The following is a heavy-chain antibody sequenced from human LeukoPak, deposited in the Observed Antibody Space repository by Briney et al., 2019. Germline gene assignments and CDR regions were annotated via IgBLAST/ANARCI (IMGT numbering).Heavy chain of an antibody. D-gene: IGHD4-23*01. V-gene: IGHV5-51*01. CDR2: IYPGDSDT. CDR3: ARQACDYGGTLCPRHFDY. CDR1: GYTFTTYW. J-gene: IGHJ4*02. Sequence: GESLKISCKGSGYTFTTYWIGWVRQMPGKSLEWMGIIYPGDSDTRYRPSFQGQVTISADKSSSTAYLQWSSLKASDSAMYYCARQACDYGGTLCPRHFDYWGQGTLVTVSS.